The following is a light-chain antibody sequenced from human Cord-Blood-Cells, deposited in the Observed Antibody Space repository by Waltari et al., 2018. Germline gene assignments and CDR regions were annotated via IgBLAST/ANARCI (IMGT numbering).Light chain of an antibody. CDR3: QQYNSYSVYT. CDR2: KAS. J-gene: IGKJ2*01. CDR1: QCLCSW. V-gene: IGKV1-5*03. Sequence: DIQMTQSPSTLSASVGDRFTITCRPSQCLCSWVAWYQQNPGKAPKLLIYKASSLERGVPSRFSGSGSGTEFTLTISSLQPDDFATYYCQQYNSYSVYTFGQGTKL.